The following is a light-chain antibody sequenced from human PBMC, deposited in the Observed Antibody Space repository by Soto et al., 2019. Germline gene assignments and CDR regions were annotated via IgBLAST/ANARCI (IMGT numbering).Light chain of an antibody. V-gene: IGKV3-15*01. J-gene: IGKJ4*01. CDR3: KQYKTWPRLP. CDR1: QSVSSN. CDR2: GAS. Sequence: EIVMTQSPATLSVSPGERATLSCRASQSVSSNLAWYQQKPGQAPRLLIYGASTRATGIPARFSGSGSGTDSTLPISPLQSKDFPFYTCKQYKTWPRLPFGGGTKGEIK.